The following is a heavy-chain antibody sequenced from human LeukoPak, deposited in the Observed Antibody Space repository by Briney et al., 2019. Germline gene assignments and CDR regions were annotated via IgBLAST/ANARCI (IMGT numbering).Heavy chain of an antibody. Sequence: ASVKVSCKASGYTFISYDISWVRQAPGQGLEWMGGIIPIFGTANYAQKFQGRVTITTDESTSTAYMELSSLRSEDTAVYYCARGDYGGNSWFSYWGQGTLVTVSS. V-gene: IGHV1-69*05. J-gene: IGHJ4*02. CDR2: IIPIFGTA. CDR3: ARGDYGGNSWFSY. D-gene: IGHD4-23*01. CDR1: GYTFISYD.